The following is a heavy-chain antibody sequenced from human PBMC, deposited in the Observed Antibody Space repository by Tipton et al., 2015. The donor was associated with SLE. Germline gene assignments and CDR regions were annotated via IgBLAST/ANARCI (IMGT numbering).Heavy chain of an antibody. Sequence: TLSLTCTVSGGSISSSSYYWGWIRQPPGKGLEWIGSIYYSGNTYYNPSLKSRVTLSVDTSKNQFSMKLSSVTAADTAVYYCAKGYSPRDAFDIWGQGTMVTVSS. J-gene: IGHJ3*02. CDR1: GGSISSSSYY. CDR3: AKGYSPRDAFDI. V-gene: IGHV4-39*07. D-gene: IGHD6-13*01. CDR2: IYYSGNT.